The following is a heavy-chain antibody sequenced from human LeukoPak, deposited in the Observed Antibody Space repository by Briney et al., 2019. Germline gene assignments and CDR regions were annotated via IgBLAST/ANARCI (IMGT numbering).Heavy chain of an antibody. J-gene: IGHJ4*02. D-gene: IGHD3-3*01. V-gene: IGHV1-3*01. CDR1: GYTFTSYA. Sequence: GASVKVSCKASGYTFTSYAMHWVRQAPGQRLEWMGWINAGNGNTKYSQKFQSRVTITRDTSASTAYMELSSLRSEDTAVYYCARDLGSGSGPDYWGQGTLVTVSS. CDR3: ARDLGSGSGPDY. CDR2: INAGNGNT.